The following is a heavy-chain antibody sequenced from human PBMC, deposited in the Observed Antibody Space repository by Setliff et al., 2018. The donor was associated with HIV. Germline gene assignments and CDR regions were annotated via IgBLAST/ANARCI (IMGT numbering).Heavy chain of an antibody. CDR1: GYILTELS. J-gene: IGHJ1*01. CDR3: STSPRGLGVAATGRRYLHH. D-gene: IGHD6-19*01. V-gene: IGHV1-24*01. CDR2: FDPEDGET. Sequence: ASVKVSCKVSGYILTELSRHWVRQAPGKGLEWMGGFDPEDGETISAQKFQGRVTMTEDTSTDTAYMELRSLRSEDTAVYYCSTSPRGLGVAATGRRYLHHWGQGTLVTVSS.